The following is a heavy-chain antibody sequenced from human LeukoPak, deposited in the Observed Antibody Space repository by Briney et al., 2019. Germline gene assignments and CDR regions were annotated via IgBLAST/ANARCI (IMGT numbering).Heavy chain of an antibody. V-gene: IGHV3-30*03. CDR2: ILYDGSMQ. J-gene: IGHJ4*02. D-gene: IGHD3-22*01. CDR3: ARDPRGPTTYDSSARDSLDY. CDR1: GFTFSSYS. Sequence: GSSLRLSCAASGFTFSSYSMHWVRQAPGKGLEWLAVILYDGSMQYYAESMKGRLTISRDNSRNTVYMQMSSLRTEDTAVYYCARDPRGPTTYDSSARDSLDYWGQGTLVTVSS.